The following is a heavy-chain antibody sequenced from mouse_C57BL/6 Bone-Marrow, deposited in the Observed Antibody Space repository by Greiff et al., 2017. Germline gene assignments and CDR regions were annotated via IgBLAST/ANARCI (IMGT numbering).Heavy chain of an antibody. V-gene: IGHV1-7*01. Sequence: VKLMESGAELVKPGASVKLSCKASGYTFTSYWMYWVKQRPGQGLEWIGYINPSSGYTKYNQEFKDKATLTADTSSSTAYMQLRSLTYEDSAVYYCARLYDGYYQSYWYFDVWGTGTTVTVSS. CDR2: INPSSGYT. CDR1: GYTFTSYW. J-gene: IGHJ1*03. CDR3: ARLYDGYYQSYWYFDV. D-gene: IGHD2-3*01.